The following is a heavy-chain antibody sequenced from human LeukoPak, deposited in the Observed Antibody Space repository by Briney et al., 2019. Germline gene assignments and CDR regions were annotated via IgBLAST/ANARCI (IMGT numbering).Heavy chain of an antibody. Sequence: PGGSLRLSCAASGFTFSSYSMNWVRQAPGKGLEWVSSISSSSSFIYYADSVKGRFTISRDNAKNSLYLQMNSLRAEDTAVYYCARVSKPGWYDYYYMDVWGRGTTVTISS. J-gene: IGHJ6*03. D-gene: IGHD2/OR15-2a*01. V-gene: IGHV3-21*01. CDR1: GFTFSSYS. CDR3: ARVSKPGWYDYYYMDV. CDR2: ISSSSSFI.